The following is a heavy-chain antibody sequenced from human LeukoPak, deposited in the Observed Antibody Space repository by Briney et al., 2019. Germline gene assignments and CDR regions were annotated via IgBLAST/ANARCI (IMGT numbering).Heavy chain of an antibody. J-gene: IGHJ3*02. CDR1: GGSISSTIYS. V-gene: IGHV4-30-2*01. Sequence: PSQTLSLTCVVSGGSISSTIYSRGWIRQPPGKGLEWIGNIYHSGSTYYNPSLESRVTISVDRSKNHFSLNLRSVAAADSAVYFCVRESGPTADDAFDIWGQGTMVTVSS. D-gene: IGHD2-21*02. CDR3: VRESGPTADDAFDI. CDR2: IYHSGST.